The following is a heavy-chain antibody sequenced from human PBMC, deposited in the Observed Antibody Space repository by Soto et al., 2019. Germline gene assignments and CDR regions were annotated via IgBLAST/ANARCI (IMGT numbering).Heavy chain of an antibody. D-gene: IGHD4-17*01. CDR2: ISYDGSNK. Sequence: VQLVESGGGVVQPGRSLRLSCAASGFTFSSYGMHWVRQAPGKGLEWVAVISYDGSNKYYADSVKGRFTISRDNSKNTLYLQMNSLRAEDTAVYYCAKEEVTTYFDYWGQGTLVTVSS. CDR3: AKEEVTTYFDY. V-gene: IGHV3-30*18. J-gene: IGHJ4*02. CDR1: GFTFSSYG.